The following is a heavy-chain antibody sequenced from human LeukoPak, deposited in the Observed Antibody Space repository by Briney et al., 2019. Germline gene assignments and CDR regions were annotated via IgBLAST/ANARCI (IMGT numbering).Heavy chain of an antibody. V-gene: IGHV5-51*01. CDR3: ARLDSSGYDY. J-gene: IGHJ4*02. D-gene: IGHD6-19*01. CDR2: IYPADSTA. Sequence: GESLKISCRASGYSFTTYWIGWVRQMPGKGLEWMGIIYPADSTAHYSPSFQGQVTISVDKSINTAYLQWSRLKASDTALYYCARLDSSGYDYWGQGTLVTVSS. CDR1: GYSFTTYW.